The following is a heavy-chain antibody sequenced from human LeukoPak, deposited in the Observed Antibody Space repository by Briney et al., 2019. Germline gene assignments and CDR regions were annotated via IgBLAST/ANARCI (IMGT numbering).Heavy chain of an antibody. CDR1: GFTFSSFD. D-gene: IGHD1-1*01. Sequence: GGSLRLSCAASGFTFSSFDTHWVRQPTGQGLEWVSTIGTASDTYYPGSVEGRFTLSRDNAKNSLYLQMNSLTAGDTAVYYCARGPPRGKYYYMDVWGKGTTVTVSS. CDR3: ARGPPRGKYYYMDV. CDR2: IGTASDT. V-gene: IGHV3-13*01. J-gene: IGHJ6*03.